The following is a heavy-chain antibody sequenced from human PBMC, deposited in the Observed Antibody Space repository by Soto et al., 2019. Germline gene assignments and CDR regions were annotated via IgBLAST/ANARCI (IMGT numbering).Heavy chain of an antibody. Sequence: SETLSLTCTVSGGSISSYYWSWIRQPPGKGLEWIGYIYYSGSTNYNPSLKSRVTISVDTSKNQFSLKLSSVTAADTAVYYCARWALGRYQGSGWFDPWGQGTLVTVSS. V-gene: IGHV4-59*01. CDR3: ARWALGRYQGSGWFDP. J-gene: IGHJ5*02. D-gene: IGHD2-2*01. CDR2: IYYSGST. CDR1: GGSISSYY.